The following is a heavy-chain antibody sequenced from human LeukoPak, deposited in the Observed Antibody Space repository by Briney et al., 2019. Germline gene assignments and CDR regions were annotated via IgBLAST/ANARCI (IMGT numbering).Heavy chain of an antibody. D-gene: IGHD6-19*01. CDR2: IYHSGST. V-gene: IGHV4-30-2*01. J-gene: IGHJ3*02. Sequence: PSQTLSLTCAVSGGSISSGGYYWSWIRQPPGKGLEWIGYIYHSGSTYYNPSLKSRVTISVDRSKNQFSLKLSSVTAADTAVYYCASDEIVKRGYSSGWHYDAFDIWGQGTMVTVSS. CDR3: ASDEIVKRGYSSGWHYDAFDI. CDR1: GGSISSGGYY.